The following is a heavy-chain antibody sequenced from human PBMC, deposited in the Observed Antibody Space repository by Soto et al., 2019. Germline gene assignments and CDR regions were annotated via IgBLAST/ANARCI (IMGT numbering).Heavy chain of an antibody. CDR1: RGCLNRGGYY. CDR3: ARKQAGLFYAIDH. Sequence: QPLSLTCTVQRGCLNRGGYYWRFSRQHPGKGLEWLGYIDHSGYTFYNPSLQSRIILSMDTSKNQFSLKLSSATAADPAVYFCARKQAGLFYAIDHWGQGTLATVS. D-gene: IGHD2-8*01. CDR2: IDHSGYT. V-gene: IGHV4-31*03. J-gene: IGHJ4*02.